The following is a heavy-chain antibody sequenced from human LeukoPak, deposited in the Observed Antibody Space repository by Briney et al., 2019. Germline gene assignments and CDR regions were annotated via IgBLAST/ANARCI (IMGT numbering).Heavy chain of an antibody. Sequence: PGGSLRLSCAASGFTFSSYSMNWVRQAPGKGLEWVSYISSSSSTIYYADSVKGRFTISRDNAKNSLYLQMNSLRAEDTAVYYCARLSLQLTGYCSCTSCLNWFDPWGQGTLVTVSS. J-gene: IGHJ5*02. CDR3: ARLSLQLTGYCSCTSCLNWFDP. CDR1: GFTFSSYS. CDR2: ISSSSSTI. V-gene: IGHV3-48*01. D-gene: IGHD2-2*01.